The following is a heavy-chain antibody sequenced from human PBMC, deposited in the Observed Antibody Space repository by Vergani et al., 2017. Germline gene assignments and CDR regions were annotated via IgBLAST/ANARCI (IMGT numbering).Heavy chain of an antibody. D-gene: IGHD2-15*01. V-gene: IGHV4-59*01. CDR2: IYYSGST. J-gene: IGHJ6*02. Sequence: QVQLQESGPGLVKPSETLSLTCTVSGGSISSYYWSWIRQPPGKGLEWIGYIYYSGSTNYNPSLKSRVTISVDTSKNQFSLKLSSVTAADTAVYYCARDGLGYCSGGSCYSYPGDYYGMDVWGQGTTVTVSS. CDR3: ARDGLGYCSGGSCYSYPGDYYGMDV. CDR1: GGSISSYY.